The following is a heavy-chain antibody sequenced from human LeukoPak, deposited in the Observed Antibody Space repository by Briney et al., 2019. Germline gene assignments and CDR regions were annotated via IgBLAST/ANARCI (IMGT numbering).Heavy chain of an antibody. V-gene: IGHV3-23*01. J-gene: IGHJ5*02. D-gene: IGHD6-19*01. CDR2: IGGSDGRT. CDR3: VKDAGSGWFDR. CDR1: GFTFSSYA. Sequence: PGGSLRLSCAASGFTFSSYAMSWVRQAPGEGLEWVSVIGGSDGRTYYADSVKGRFTISRDNAKNSLYLQMNSLRVEDTALYYCVKDAGSGWFDRWGQGTLVTVSS.